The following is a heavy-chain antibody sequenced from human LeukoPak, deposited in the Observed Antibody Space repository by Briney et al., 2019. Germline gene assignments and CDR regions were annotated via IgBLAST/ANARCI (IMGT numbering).Heavy chain of an antibody. D-gene: IGHD3-10*01. V-gene: IGHV3-23*01. CDR1: GFTFSSYA. Sequence: GGSLRLSCAASGFTFSSYAMSWVRQAPGKGLEWVSGISGSGSSTYYADSVKGRFTISRDNSKNTLYLQMNSLRAEDTAVYYCAKAASNYMVRGVIPSDYWGQGTLVTVSS. J-gene: IGHJ4*02. CDR2: ISGSGSST. CDR3: AKAASNYMVRGVIPSDY.